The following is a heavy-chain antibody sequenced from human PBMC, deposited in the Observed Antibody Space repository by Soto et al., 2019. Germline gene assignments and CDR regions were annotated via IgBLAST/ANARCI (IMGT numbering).Heavy chain of an antibody. D-gene: IGHD1-1*01. Sequence: QVHLVQSGAEVKKPGASVKVSCQGSGYAFTTYGITWVRQAPGQGLEWMGWISAHNGNTTSAQKLQGRVTVTRDTSTSTAYIELRRLRHDDTAVYYCARGRYGDYWGQGARVTVSS. CDR1: GYAFTTYG. CDR2: ISAHNGNT. V-gene: IGHV1-18*01. CDR3: ARGRYGDY. J-gene: IGHJ4*02.